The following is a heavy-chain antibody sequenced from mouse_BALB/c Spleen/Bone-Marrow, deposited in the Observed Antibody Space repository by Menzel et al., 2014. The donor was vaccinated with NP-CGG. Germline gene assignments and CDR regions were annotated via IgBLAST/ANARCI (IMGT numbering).Heavy chain of an antibody. D-gene: IGHD1-1*01. CDR1: GFSLSTYSTG. CDR3: ARYYYAGTMDY. V-gene: IGHV8-11*01. J-gene: IGHJ4*01. Sequence: QVTLKASGPGILQPSQTLSLTCSFSGFSLSTYSTGVGWIRQPSRKGLEWLAHIFWNDNKYFNTALKSRLTISKDTSNNQVFLQIASVDTADAATYYCARYYYAGTMDYWGQGTSVTVSS. CDR2: IFWNDNK.